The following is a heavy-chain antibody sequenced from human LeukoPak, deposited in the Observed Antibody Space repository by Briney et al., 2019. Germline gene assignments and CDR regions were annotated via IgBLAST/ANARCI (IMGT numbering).Heavy chain of an antibody. CDR3: ARRAGAYSHPYDY. CDR1: GFTFSSYG. J-gene: IGHJ4*02. D-gene: IGHD4/OR15-4a*01. V-gene: IGHV3-53*01. CDR2: IYSDNT. Sequence: GGTLRLACAASGFTFSSYGMSWVRQAPGMGLEWVSFIYSDNTHYSDSVKGRFTISRDNSKNTLYLQMNSLRAEDTAVYYCARRAGAYSHPYDYWGQGTLVTVSS.